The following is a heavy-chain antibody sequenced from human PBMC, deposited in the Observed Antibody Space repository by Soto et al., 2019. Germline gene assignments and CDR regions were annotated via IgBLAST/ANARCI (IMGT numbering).Heavy chain of an antibody. CDR2: INPNSGGT. CDR3: ARAPSLSGSYYYYYGMDV. D-gene: IGHD1-26*01. CDR1: GYTFTGYY. V-gene: IGHV1-2*02. J-gene: IGHJ6*02. Sequence: ASVKVSCKASGYTFTGYYMHWVRQAPGQGLEWMGWINPNSGGTNYAQKFQGRVTMTRDTSISTAYMELSRLRSDDTAVYYCARAPSLSGSYYYYYGMDVWGQGTTVTVSS.